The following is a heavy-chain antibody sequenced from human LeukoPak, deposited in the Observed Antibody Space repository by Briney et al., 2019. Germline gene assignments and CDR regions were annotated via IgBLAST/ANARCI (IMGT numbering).Heavy chain of an antibody. Sequence: GGSLRLSCAASGFTFSSYGMHWVRQAPGKGLEWVAVIWYDGSNKYYADSVKGRFTISRDNSKNTLYLQMNSLRAEDTAVYYCARDMYYGSGSPFFDYWGQGTLVTVSS. CDR2: IWYDGSNK. CDR1: GFTFSSYG. V-gene: IGHV3-33*01. J-gene: IGHJ4*02. CDR3: ARDMYYGSGSPFFDY. D-gene: IGHD3-10*01.